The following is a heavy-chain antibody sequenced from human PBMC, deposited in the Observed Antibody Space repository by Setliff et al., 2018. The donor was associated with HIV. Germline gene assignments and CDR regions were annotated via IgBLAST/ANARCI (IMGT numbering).Heavy chain of an antibody. J-gene: IGHJ4*02. CDR2: ISYDGSNK. CDR3: APHYHVE. CDR1: GFTFSSYA. D-gene: IGHD3-10*01. Sequence: PGGSLRLSWAASGFTFSSYALHWVRQAPGKGLEWVAVISYDGSNKYYADSVRGRFTISRDNAKNSLYLQMNSLRGEDTAVYFCAPHYHVEWGQGTLVTVSS. V-gene: IGHV3-30-3*01.